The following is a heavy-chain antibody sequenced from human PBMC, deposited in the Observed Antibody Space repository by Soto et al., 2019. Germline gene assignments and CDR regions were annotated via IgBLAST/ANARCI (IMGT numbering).Heavy chain of an antibody. D-gene: IGHD2-15*01. CDR3: TRRSSAATGGGMDV. CDR1: GDSSSSGAYY. CDR2: IYYSGST. V-gene: IGHV4-31*01. J-gene: IGHJ6*02. Sequence: QVQLQESGPGVVKPSQTLSLTCAISGDSSSSGAYYWSWISQHRGKGLEWVGYIYYSGSTYYIPSLESLVSISVDTSKNQISLKLSSVAAADTAAYYCTRRSSAATGGGMDVWGQGTTVTVSS.